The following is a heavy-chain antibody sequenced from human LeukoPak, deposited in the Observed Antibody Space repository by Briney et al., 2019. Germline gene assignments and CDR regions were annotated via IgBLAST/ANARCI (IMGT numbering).Heavy chain of an antibody. J-gene: IGHJ4*02. V-gene: IGHV3-23*01. D-gene: IGHD3-22*01. Sequence: SGGSLRLSCAASGFTFSSYAMSWVRQAPGKGLEWVSAISGSGGSTYYADSVKGLFTISRDNSKNTLYLQMNSLRAEDTAVYYCASKGITMIVVVEDYWGQGTLVTVSS. CDR1: GFTFSSYA. CDR2: ISGSGGST. CDR3: ASKGITMIVVVEDY.